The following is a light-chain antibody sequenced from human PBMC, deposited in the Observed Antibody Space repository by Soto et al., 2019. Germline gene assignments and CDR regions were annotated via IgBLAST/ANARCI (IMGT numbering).Light chain of an antibody. CDR3: QQYNSYSVLS. J-gene: IGKJ4*01. Sequence: DIQMTQSPFTLSASVGDRVTITCRASQSIGNRLAWYQQKPGKAPKLLIYDASRLERGVPSRFRGSGSGTAFILIISSLQPDDFASYYCQQYNSYSVLSFGGGTKVDI. CDR1: QSIGNR. CDR2: DAS. V-gene: IGKV1-5*01.